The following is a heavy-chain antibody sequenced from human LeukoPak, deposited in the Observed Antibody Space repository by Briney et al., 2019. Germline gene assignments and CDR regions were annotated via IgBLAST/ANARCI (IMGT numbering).Heavy chain of an antibody. CDR2: IYYSGST. J-gene: IGHJ4*02. V-gene: IGHV4-30-4*02. CDR1: GGSISSGDYY. Sequence: SETLSLTCTVSGGSISSGDYYWSWIRQPPGKGLEWIGYIYYSGSTYYNPSLKSRVTISVDTSKNQFSLKLSSVTAADTAVYYCARRLLAAPGYFDYWGQGTLVTVSS. CDR3: ARRLLAAPGYFDY. D-gene: IGHD6-6*01.